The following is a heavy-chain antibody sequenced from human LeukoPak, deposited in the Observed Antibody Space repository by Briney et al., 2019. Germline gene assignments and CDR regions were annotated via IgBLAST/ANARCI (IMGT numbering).Heavy chain of an antibody. CDR3: ARESYYDSSGYYGFYYFDY. CDR1: GCTFTSYG. J-gene: IGHJ4*02. CDR2: ISAYNGNT. D-gene: IGHD3-22*01. Sequence: ASVKVSCKASGCTFTSYGISWVRQAPGQGLEWMGWISAYNGNTSYAQKLQGRVTMTTDTSTSTAYMELRSLRSDDTAVYYCARESYYDSSGYYGFYYFDYWGQGTLVTVSS. V-gene: IGHV1-18*01.